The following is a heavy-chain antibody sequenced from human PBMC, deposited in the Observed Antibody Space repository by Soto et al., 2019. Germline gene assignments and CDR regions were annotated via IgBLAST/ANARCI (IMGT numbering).Heavy chain of an antibody. CDR2: IHSDGNT. V-gene: IGHV3-53*01. CDR3: ARDASGPFDY. Sequence: PGGSLRLSCSVAGFTVSGSMNWVRQAPGKGLECVAFIHSDGNTYYTDSVRGRFTISRDNSKNTLYLQMDSLRVDDTAVYYCARDASGPFDYWGQGTLVTVSS. D-gene: IGHD6-19*01. J-gene: IGHJ4*02. CDR1: GFTVSGS.